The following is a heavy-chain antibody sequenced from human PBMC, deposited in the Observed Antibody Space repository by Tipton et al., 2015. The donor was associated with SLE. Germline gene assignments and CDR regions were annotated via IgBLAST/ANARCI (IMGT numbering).Heavy chain of an antibody. CDR1: GYSITRAYY. CDR3: AGSRQNHGEFWNWEGYTDV. J-gene: IGHJ6*03. V-gene: IGHV4-38-2*02. D-gene: IGHD3-3*01. CDR2: LYHTGHT. Sequence: TLSLTCTVSGYSITRAYYWGWIRQSPGKGLEWIGSLYHTGHTYYNPSLKSRVSMSEDTSMNRFSLKVKSVTAADTAVYYCAGSRQNHGEFWNWEGYTDVWGKGTTVTVS.